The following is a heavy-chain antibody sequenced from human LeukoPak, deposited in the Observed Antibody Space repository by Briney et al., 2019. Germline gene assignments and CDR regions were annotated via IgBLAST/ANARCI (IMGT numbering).Heavy chain of an antibody. CDR3: ARDSRYGSGGYYFDY. J-gene: IGHJ4*02. CDR1: GFTFSSYA. D-gene: IGHD3-10*01. Sequence: GGSLRLSCAASGFTFSSYAMHWVRQAPGKGLEWVAVISYDGSNKYYADSVKGRFTISRDNSKNTLYLQMNSLRAEDTAVYYCARDSRYGSGGYYFDYWGQGTLVTVSS. CDR2: ISYDGSNK. V-gene: IGHV3-30*04.